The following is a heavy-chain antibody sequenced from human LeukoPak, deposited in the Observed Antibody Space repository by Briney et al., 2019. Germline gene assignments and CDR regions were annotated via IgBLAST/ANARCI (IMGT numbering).Heavy chain of an antibody. D-gene: IGHD4-17*01. V-gene: IGHV3-64*01. CDR3: ARRRADGDYKLGYFDL. CDR1: GFTLSSYA. Sequence: GGSLRLSCAASGFTLSSYAMHWVRQAPGKGLDFVSAISSDGGITYYSNSVEGRFTISRDNSKNTLYLQMGSLRAEDMAMYYCARRRADGDYKLGYFDLWGRGTLVTVSS. J-gene: IGHJ2*01. CDR2: ISSDGGIT.